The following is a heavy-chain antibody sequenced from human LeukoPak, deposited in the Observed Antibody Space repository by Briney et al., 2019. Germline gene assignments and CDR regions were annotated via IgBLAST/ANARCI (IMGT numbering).Heavy chain of an antibody. CDR3: ARDGIYYDDAFDI. CDR2: ISSSSSYI. J-gene: IGHJ3*02. D-gene: IGHD3-3*01. V-gene: IGHV3-21*01. CDR1: GFTFSTYS. Sequence: GGSLRLSCAASGFTFSTYSMNWVRQAPGKGLEWVSSISSSSSYIYYADSVKGRFTISRDNAKNSLYLQMNSLRAEDTAVYYCARDGIYYDDAFDIWGQGTMVTVSS.